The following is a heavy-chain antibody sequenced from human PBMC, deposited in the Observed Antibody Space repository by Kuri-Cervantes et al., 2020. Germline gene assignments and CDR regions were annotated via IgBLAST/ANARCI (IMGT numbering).Heavy chain of an antibody. CDR3: AKSGADSSSSWGWFDP. V-gene: IGHV3-66*01. CDR2: IYSGGST. J-gene: IGHJ5*02. CDR1: GFTVSSNY. Sequence: GESLKISCAASGFTVSSNYMSWVRQAPGKGLEWVSVIYSGGSTYYADSLKGRFIISRDNSKNTLYLQMNSLRAEDTAVYYCAKSGADSSSSWGWFDPWGQGTLVTVSS. D-gene: IGHD6-6*01.